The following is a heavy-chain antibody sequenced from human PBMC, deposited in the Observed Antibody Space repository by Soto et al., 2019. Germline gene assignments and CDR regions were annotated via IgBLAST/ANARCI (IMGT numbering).Heavy chain of an antibody. CDR3: AIEEGERFTIDD. Sequence: QVQLVESGGGVVQPGRSLRLSCAASGFTFSSYGMHWVRQAPGKGLEWVAVIWYDGSNKYYADSVKGRFPISRDNSKNTLYLQMESLRAEDTAVYYFAIEEGERFTIDDCGQGPLVTVSA. CDR1: GFTFSSYG. V-gene: IGHV3-33*01. J-gene: IGHJ4*02. D-gene: IGHD3-3*01. CDR2: IWYDGSNK.